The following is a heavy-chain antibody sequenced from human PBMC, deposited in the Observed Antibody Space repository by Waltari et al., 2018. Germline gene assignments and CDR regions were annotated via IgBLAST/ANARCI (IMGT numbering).Heavy chain of an antibody. V-gene: IGHV1-69*05. CDR2: IIPIFGTA. D-gene: IGHD5-18*01. J-gene: IGHJ6*02. CDR1: GGTFSSYA. Sequence: QVQLVQSGAEVKKPGSSVKVSCKASGGTFSSYAISWVRQAPGQGLEWMGGIIPIFGTANYAQKFKGRVTITTDESTSTAYMELSSLRSEDTAVYYCARDRDYVDPAMVGATGYYGMDVWGQGTTVTVSS. CDR3: ARDRDYVDPAMVGATGYYGMDV.